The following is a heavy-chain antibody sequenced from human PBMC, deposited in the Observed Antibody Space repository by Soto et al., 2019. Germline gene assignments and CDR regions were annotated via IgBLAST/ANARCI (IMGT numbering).Heavy chain of an antibody. J-gene: IGHJ5*02. CDR2: IYYSGST. Sequence: PSETLSLPCTVSGGFISSYYWSWVRQPPGKGLEWIGYIYYSGSTNYNPSLKSRVTISVDTSKNQFSLKLSSVTAADTAVYYCARALRSNYPDRWGQGTLVTVSS. V-gene: IGHV4-59*08. D-gene: IGHD4-4*01. CDR1: GGFISSYY. CDR3: ARALRSNYPDR.